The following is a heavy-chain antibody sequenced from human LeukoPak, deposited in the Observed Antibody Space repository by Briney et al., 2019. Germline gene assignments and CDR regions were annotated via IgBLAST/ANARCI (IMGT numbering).Heavy chain of an antibody. Sequence: SETLSLTCAVFGGSFNGYYWSWICQPPGKGLEWIGEINHSGSTNYNPSLKSRVTISVDTSKNQFSLKLSSVTAADTTIYYCARGIPNAFDIWGQGTLVTVSS. CDR3: ARGIPNAFDI. CDR1: GGSFNGYY. V-gene: IGHV4-34*01. CDR2: INHSGST. J-gene: IGHJ3*02.